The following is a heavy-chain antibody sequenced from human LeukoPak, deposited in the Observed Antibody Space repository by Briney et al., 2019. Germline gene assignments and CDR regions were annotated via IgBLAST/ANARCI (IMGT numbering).Heavy chain of an antibody. CDR3: AGGDYYDSSGYIQPFDY. D-gene: IGHD3-22*01. Sequence: PSETLSLTCAVYGGSFSSYYWSWIRQPAGKGLEWIGRIYTSGSTNYNPSLKSRVTMSVDTSKNQFSLKLSSVTAADTAVYYCAGGDYYDSSGYIQPFDYWGQGTLVTVSS. CDR1: GGSFSSYY. V-gene: IGHV4-59*10. CDR2: IYTSGST. J-gene: IGHJ4*02.